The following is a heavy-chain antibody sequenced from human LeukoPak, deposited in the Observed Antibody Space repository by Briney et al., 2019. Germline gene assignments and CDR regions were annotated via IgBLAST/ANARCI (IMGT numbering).Heavy chain of an antibody. CDR1: GFTFDDYT. Sequence: GGSLRLSCAASGFTFDDYTMRWVRQAPGKGLEWVSLISWDGGSTYYADSVKGRFTISRDNSKNSLYLQMNSLRTEDTALYYCAKDTSIAARPGAFDIWGQGTMVTVSS. V-gene: IGHV3-43*01. D-gene: IGHD6-6*01. J-gene: IGHJ3*02. CDR2: ISWDGGST. CDR3: AKDTSIAARPGAFDI.